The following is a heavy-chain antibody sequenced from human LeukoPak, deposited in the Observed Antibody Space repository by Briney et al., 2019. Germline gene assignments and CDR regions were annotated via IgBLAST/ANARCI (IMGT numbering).Heavy chain of an antibody. V-gene: IGHV5-10-1*01. D-gene: IGHD2-2*02. CDR1: GYSFTSYW. Sequence: GESPKISCKGSGYSFTSYWISWVRQMPGKGLEWMGRIDLSDSYTSYSPSFQGHVTISADKSISTAYLQWSSLKASDTAMYYCARHPRYCSGTSCYNFDYWGQGTLVTVSS. CDR3: ARHPRYCSGTSCYNFDY. J-gene: IGHJ4*02. CDR2: IDLSDSYT.